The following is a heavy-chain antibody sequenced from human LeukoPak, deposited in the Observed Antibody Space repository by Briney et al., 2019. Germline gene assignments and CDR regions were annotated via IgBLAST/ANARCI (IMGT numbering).Heavy chain of an antibody. V-gene: IGHV3-30*18. Sequence: PGRSLRLSCAASGFTFSSYGMHWVRQAPGKGLEWVAVISYDGSNKYYADSVKGRFTISRDNSKNTLYLQMNSLRAEDTAVYYCAEEGIAARDNNWFDPWGQGTLVTVSS. CDR2: ISYDGSNK. D-gene: IGHD6-13*01. CDR1: GFTFSSYG. J-gene: IGHJ5*02. CDR3: AEEGIAARDNNWFDP.